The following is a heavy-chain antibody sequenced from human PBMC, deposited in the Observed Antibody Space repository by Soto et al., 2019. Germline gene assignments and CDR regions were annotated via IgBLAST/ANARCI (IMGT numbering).Heavy chain of an antibody. CDR3: TTDPHAGYSSGNFDY. V-gene: IGHV3-15*01. D-gene: IGHD6-19*01. CDR2: IKSKTDGGTT. Sequence: GGSLRLSCAASGFTFSNAWMSWVRQAPGKGPEWVGRIKSKTDGGTTDYAAPVKGRFTISRDDSKNTLYLQMNSLKTEDTAVYYCTTDPHAGYSSGNFDYWGQGTLVTVSS. J-gene: IGHJ4*02. CDR1: GFTFSNAW.